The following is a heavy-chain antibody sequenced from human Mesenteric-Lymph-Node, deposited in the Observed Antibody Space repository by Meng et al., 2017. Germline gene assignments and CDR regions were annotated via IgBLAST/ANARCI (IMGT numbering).Heavy chain of an antibody. V-gene: IGHV1-8*01. CDR3: ARRGAMVRGVRGMDV. J-gene: IGHJ6*02. Sequence: ASVKVSCKASGYTFTSYDINWVRQATGQGREWMGWMNPNSGNTGYAQKFQGRVTMTRNTSISTAYMELSSLRSEDTAVYYCARRGAMVRGVRGMDVWGQGTTVTVSS. D-gene: IGHD3-10*01. CDR1: GYTFTSYD. CDR2: MNPNSGNT.